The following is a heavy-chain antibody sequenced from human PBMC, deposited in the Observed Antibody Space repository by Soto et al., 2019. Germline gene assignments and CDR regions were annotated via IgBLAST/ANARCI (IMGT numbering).Heavy chain of an antibody. CDR2: ISYDGSNK. J-gene: IGHJ4*02. V-gene: IGHV3-30*18. D-gene: IGHD3-16*01. CDR1: GFTFSSYG. Sequence: QVQLVESGGGVVQPGRSLRLSCAASGFTFSSYGMHWVRQAPGKGLEWVAVISYDGSNKYYADSVKGRFTISRDNSKNTLYLQMNSLRAEDMAVYYCAKGPPLRLRLASHYFDYWGQGTLVTVSS. CDR3: AKGPPLRLRLASHYFDY.